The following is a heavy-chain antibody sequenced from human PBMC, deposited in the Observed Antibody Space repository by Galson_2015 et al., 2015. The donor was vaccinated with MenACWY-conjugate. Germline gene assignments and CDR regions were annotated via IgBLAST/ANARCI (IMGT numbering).Heavy chain of an antibody. CDR2: ISANNGNT. CDR1: GYTFTSYG. CDR3: ARDREAMVPLYYGMDV. J-gene: IGHJ6*02. D-gene: IGHD5-18*01. Sequence: QSGAEVKEPGASVKVSRKASGYTFTSYGFTWVRQAAGQGLEWMGWISANNGNTNYAQKLQGRVTMTTDTSTSTVYMELRSLRSDDTAVYYCARDREAMVPLYYGMDVWGQGTTVIVSS. V-gene: IGHV1-18*01.